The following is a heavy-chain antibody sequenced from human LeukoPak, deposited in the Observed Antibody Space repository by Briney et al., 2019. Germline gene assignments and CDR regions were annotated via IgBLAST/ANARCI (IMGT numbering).Heavy chain of an antibody. J-gene: IGHJ3*02. Sequence: GGSLRLSCAASGFTFSSYEMNWVRQAPGKGLEWVSYISSSGSTIYYADSVKGRFTISRDNAKNSLYLQMNSLRAEDTAVYYCARELEHFAFDIWGQGRMVTVSS. V-gene: IGHV3-48*03. CDR3: ARELEHFAFDI. CDR1: GFTFSSYE. D-gene: IGHD1/OR15-1a*01. CDR2: ISSSGSTI.